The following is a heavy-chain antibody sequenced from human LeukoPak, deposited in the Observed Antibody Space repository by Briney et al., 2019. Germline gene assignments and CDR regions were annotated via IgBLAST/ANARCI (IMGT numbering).Heavy chain of an antibody. CDR3: ARETGRCGFDY. CDR1: GFTFSDYY. D-gene: IGHD5-24*01. Sequence: GGSLRLSCAASGFTFSDYYISWIRQAPGKGLEWVSYISSSGSTIHYADSVKGRFTISRDNAKNSLYLLMNSLRAEDTAVYYCARETGRCGFDYWGQGTLVTVSS. V-gene: IGHV3-11*01. J-gene: IGHJ4*02. CDR2: ISSSGSTI.